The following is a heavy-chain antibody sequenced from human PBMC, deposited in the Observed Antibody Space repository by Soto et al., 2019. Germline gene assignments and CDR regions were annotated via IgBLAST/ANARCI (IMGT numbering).Heavy chain of an antibody. CDR3: ARARVQTPRLEDPFDI. CDR1: GYSFTTYW. J-gene: IGHJ3*02. CDR2: IFPGDSDT. Sequence: PGESLKISCEGSGYSFTTYWLAWVRQMPGKGLEYMGIIFPGDSDTRYSPSFQGQVTISADKSISTAYLQWTSLKSSDTAIYYCARARVQTPRLEDPFDIWGQGTMVTVSS. D-gene: IGHD3-3*01. V-gene: IGHV5-51*01.